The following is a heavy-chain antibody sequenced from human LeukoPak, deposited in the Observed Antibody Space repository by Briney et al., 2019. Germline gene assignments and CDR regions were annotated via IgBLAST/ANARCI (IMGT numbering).Heavy chain of an antibody. CDR3: ARGLDIVVVPAAMAGYYYYGMDV. V-gene: IGHV1-58*01. CDR2: IVVGSGNT. J-gene: IGHJ6*02. CDR1: GFTFTSSA. D-gene: IGHD2-2*03. Sequence: SVKVSCKASGFTFTSSAVQWVRQARGQRLEWIGWIVVGSGNTNYAQKFQGRVTITADESTSTAYMELSSLRSEDTAVYYCARGLDIVVVPAAMAGYYYYGMDVWGQGTTVTVSS.